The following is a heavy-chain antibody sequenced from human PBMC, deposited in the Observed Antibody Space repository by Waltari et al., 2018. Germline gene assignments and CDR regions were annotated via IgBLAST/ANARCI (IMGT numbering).Heavy chain of an antibody. Sequence: QVQLQESGPGLVKPSETLSLTCTVSGGSISSYYWSWIRQPPGKGLEWIGYIYYSGSTNYNPSLKSRVTISIDTSKNQFSLKLSSVTAADTAVYYCARGFTVGYCSGGSCPKGWYWFDPWGQGTLVTVSS. V-gene: IGHV4-59*01. CDR2: IYYSGST. D-gene: IGHD2-15*01. CDR1: GGSISSYY. CDR3: ARGFTVGYCSGGSCPKGWYWFDP. J-gene: IGHJ5*02.